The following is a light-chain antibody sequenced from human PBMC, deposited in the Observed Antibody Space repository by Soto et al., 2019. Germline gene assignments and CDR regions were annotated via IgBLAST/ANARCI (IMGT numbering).Light chain of an antibody. Sequence: EIVLTHSQATLSASSLARVTLXFRASQSISDTLAWYQQKPGQAPRLLIYGASKRATGFPARFSGSGSGTDFTLTISSLQSEDFAVYYCQQYNNWPWTFGQGTKVDIK. J-gene: IGKJ1*01. CDR3: QQYNNWPWT. CDR1: QSISDT. V-gene: IGKV3-15*01. CDR2: GAS.